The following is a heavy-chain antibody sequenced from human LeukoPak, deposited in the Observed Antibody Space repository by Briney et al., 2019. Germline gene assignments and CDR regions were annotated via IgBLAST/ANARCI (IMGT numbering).Heavy chain of an antibody. D-gene: IGHD1-26*01. CDR3: ARDGIRYYYYGMDV. J-gene: IGHJ6*02. CDR2: ISYDGSNK. Sequence: GGSLRLSCAASGFTFSSYAMHWVRQAPGKGLEWVAVISYDGSNKYYADSVKGRFTISRDNSKNTLYLQMNSLRAEDTAVYYCARDGIRYYYYGMDVWGQGTTVTVSS. CDR1: GFTFSSYA. V-gene: IGHV3-30-3*01.